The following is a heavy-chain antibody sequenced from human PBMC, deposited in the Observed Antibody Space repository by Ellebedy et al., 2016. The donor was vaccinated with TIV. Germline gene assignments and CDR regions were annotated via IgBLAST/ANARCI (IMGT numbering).Heavy chain of an antibody. V-gene: IGHV1-46*04. CDR3: ARAGGGYSYGPRYNWFDP. CDR1: GYTFSNYF. Sequence: AASVKVSCKASGYTFSNYFMHWVRQAPGQGLEWMGIINPSGGSTTYAQKLKGRITMTRDTSTSTVYMELSSLRSEDTAVYYCARAGGGYSYGPRYNWFDPWGQGTLVTVSS. J-gene: IGHJ5*02. CDR2: INPSGGST. D-gene: IGHD5-18*01.